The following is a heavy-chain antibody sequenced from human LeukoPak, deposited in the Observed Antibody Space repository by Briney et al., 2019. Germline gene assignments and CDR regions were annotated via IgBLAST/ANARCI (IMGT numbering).Heavy chain of an antibody. CDR2: IKQDGRDK. D-gene: IGHD5-18*01. Sequence: GGSLRLSCTASGFSFTNYWMSWVRQVPGKGLEWVANIKQDGRDKYYVDSVKGRFTISRDNAKNSVYLQMNSLRAEDTAFYYCARDLAYSRLDYWGQGMLVTVSS. J-gene: IGHJ4*02. V-gene: IGHV3-7*01. CDR1: GFSFTNYW. CDR3: ARDLAYSRLDY.